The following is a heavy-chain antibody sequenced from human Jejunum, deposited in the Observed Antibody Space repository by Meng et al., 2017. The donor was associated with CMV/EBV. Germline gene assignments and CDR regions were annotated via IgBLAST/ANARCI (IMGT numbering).Heavy chain of an antibody. CDR3: ARGYCSVDNCYNFDY. Sequence: GDSITSGDHYWSWIRQPPGKGLEWIGYIYYSGNTYYKPSLKSRVAMSVDTSKNQFSLKLSSVTAADTAVYYCARGYCSVDNCYNFDYWGRGTLVTVSS. D-gene: IGHD2-15*01. CDR2: IYYSGNT. CDR1: GDSITSGDHY. J-gene: IGHJ4*02. V-gene: IGHV4-30-4*01.